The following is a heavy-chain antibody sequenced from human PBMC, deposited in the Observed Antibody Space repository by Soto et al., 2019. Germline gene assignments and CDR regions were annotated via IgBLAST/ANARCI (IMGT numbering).Heavy chain of an antibody. CDR3: VRCRATFDFWNGRHN. CDR1: GFTFSNYG. Sequence: GSLRLSCAASGFTFSNYGFHWVRQAPGKGLEWVAIISYNGSNEYYADSVKGRFTISRDNSKNTLNLQMNSLRPEDTAVYFCVRCRATFDFWNGRHNWGLGTLVTVSS. CDR2: ISYNGSNE. V-gene: IGHV3-30*01. J-gene: IGHJ4*02. D-gene: IGHD3-3*01.